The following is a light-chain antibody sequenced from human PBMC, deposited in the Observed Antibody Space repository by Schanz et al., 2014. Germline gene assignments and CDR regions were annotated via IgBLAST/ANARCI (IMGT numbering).Light chain of an antibody. CDR1: QSVSSN. CDR2: GAS. Sequence: EIVMTQSPATLSVSPGDRATLSCRASQSVSSNLAWYQQKPGQAPRLLIYGASTRASGIPARFSGSGSGTVFTLTISRLDPEDFAVYYCQQYGSSPWTFGQGTKVEIK. J-gene: IGKJ1*01. V-gene: IGKV3-15*01. CDR3: QQYGSSPWT.